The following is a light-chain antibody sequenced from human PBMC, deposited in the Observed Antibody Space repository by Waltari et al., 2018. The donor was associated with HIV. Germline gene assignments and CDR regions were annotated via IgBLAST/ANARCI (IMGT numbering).Light chain of an antibody. J-gene: IGLJ3*02. CDR3: AAWDDSLSGPWV. V-gene: IGLV1-47*01. Sequence: QSVLTQPPSASGTPGQRVTISCSGSSSNIGSNYVYWYQQLPGAAPKLLIYKTNHRPAGVPDRFSGSKYGSSASLDISGLRSEDEGDYFCAAWDDSLSGPWVFGGGTKLTVL. CDR1: SSNIGSNY. CDR2: KTN.